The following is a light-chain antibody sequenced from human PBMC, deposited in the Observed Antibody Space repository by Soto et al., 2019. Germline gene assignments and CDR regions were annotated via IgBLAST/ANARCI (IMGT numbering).Light chain of an antibody. CDR3: MQALQTPSYT. CDR2: LGS. J-gene: IGKJ2*01. CDR1: QSLLHSNGYYY. Sequence: DIVMTQSPLSLPVTPGEPASISCRSSQSLLHSNGYYYLDWYLQKPGQSPQLLIYLGSNRASGVPDRFSGSGSGTDFTLKISRVEAEDVGVYYCMQALQTPSYTFGQGTKLEIK. V-gene: IGKV2-28*01.